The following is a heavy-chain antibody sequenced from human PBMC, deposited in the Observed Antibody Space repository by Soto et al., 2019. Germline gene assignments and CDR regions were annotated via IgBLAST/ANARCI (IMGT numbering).Heavy chain of an antibody. Sequence: SETLSLTCTVSGGSISSGGYYWSWIRQHPGKGLEWIGYIYYSGSTYYNPSLKSRVTISVDTSKNQFSLKLSSVTAADTAVYYCARAQLGHSYGYGRGFDPWGQGXLVTVSS. V-gene: IGHV4-31*03. J-gene: IGHJ5*02. CDR2: IYYSGST. CDR1: GGSISSGGYY. CDR3: ARAQLGHSYGYGRGFDP. D-gene: IGHD5-18*01.